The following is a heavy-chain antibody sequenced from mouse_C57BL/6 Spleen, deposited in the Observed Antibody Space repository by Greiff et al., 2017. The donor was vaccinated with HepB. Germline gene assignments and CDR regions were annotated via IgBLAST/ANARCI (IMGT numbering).Heavy chain of an antibody. V-gene: IGHV1-69*01. Sequence: QVQLQQSGAELVMPGASVKLSCKASGYTFTSYWMHWVKQRPGQGLEWIGEIDPSDSYTNYNQKFKGKSTLTVDKSSSTAYMQLSSLTSEDSAVYYCASSHGYYDAMDYWGQGTSVTVSS. J-gene: IGHJ4*01. CDR1: GYTFTSYW. D-gene: IGHD2-2*01. CDR2: IDPSDSYT. CDR3: ASSHGYYDAMDY.